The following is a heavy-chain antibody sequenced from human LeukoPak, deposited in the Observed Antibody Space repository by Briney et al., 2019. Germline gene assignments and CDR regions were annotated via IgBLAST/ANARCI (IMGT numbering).Heavy chain of an antibody. J-gene: IGHJ5*02. CDR1: GGTFSSYA. V-gene: IGHV1-69*04. CDR2: IIPILGIA. Sequence: SVKVSCKASGGTFSSYAISWVRQAPGQGLEWMGRIIPILGIANYAQKFQGRVTITADKPTSTAYMELSSLRSEDTAVYYCARDQSSFDPWGQGTLVTVSS. CDR3: ARDQSSFDP.